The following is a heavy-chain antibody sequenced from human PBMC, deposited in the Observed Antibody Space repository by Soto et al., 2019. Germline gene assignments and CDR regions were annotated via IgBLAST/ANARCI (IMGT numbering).Heavy chain of an antibody. J-gene: IGHJ6*02. CDR3: ARISRTLAWDGVDV. CDR1: AGSISSYY. CDR2: IYNSGST. V-gene: IGHV4-59*01. Sequence: QVQLQESGPGLVKASETLSLTCTVSAGSISSYYWGWIRQSPGKGLEWIGYIYNSGSTNYNPSLKSRLTMSVDTSKNQFSLKLSSVTAADTAVYYCARISRTLAWDGVDVWGQGTRVTV. D-gene: IGHD3-3*02.